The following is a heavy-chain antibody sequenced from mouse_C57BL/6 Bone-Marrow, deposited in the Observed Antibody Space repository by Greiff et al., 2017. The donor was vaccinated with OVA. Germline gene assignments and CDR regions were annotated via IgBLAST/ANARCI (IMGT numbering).Heavy chain of an antibody. D-gene: IGHD2-1*01. CDR2: IWPGGGT. J-gene: IGHJ4*01. CDR1: GFSLTSYA. V-gene: IGHV2-9-1*01. Sequence: VKVVESGPGLVAPSQSLSITCTVSGFSLTSYAISWVRQPPGKGLEWLGVIWPGGGTNYNSALNSSLSISKDNSKSPGFLKMNSLQTEDTARDYCARRLLGGYAIDYGGQGTSVTGSS. CDR3: ARRLLGGYAIDY.